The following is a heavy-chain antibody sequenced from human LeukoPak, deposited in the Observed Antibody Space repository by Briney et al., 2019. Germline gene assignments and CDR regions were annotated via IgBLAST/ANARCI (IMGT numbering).Heavy chain of an antibody. J-gene: IGHJ4*02. D-gene: IGHD3-10*01. CDR3: ARDDTTYGSGSYFDY. Sequence: PGGSLRLSCAASGFTFSSYWMHWFRQAPGKGLVWVSRINSDGSSTSYADSVKGRFTISRDNAKNTLYLQMNSLRAEDTAVYYCARDDTTYGSGSYFDYWGQGTLVTVSS. V-gene: IGHV3-74*01. CDR1: GFTFSSYW. CDR2: INSDGSST.